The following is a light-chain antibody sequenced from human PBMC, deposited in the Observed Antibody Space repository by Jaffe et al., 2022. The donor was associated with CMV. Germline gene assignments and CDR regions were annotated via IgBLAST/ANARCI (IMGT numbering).Light chain of an antibody. CDR1: NIGSKS. Sequence: SYVLTQPPSVSVAPGKTARITCGGNNIGSKSVHWYQQKPGQAPVLVIYYDSDRPSGIPERFSGSNSGNTATLTISRVEAGDEADYYCQVWDSSILFGGGTKLTVL. CDR3: QVWDSSIL. V-gene: IGLV3-21*04. CDR2: YDS. J-gene: IGLJ2*01.